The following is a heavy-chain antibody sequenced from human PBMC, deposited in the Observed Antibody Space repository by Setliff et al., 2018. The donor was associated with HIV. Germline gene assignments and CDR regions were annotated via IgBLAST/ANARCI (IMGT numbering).Heavy chain of an antibody. CDR1: DDTFTRFG. CDR2: IFPRIGTT. V-gene: IGHV1-69*06. Sequence: KVSCKASDDTFTRFGISWVRQAPGQGLEWVGAIFPRIGTTNHAQKFQGRVTITADKSISTVYMKMTSLRSEDTAVYYCASGVGHFDTSYSEKYWGQGTLVTVSS. CDR3: ASGVGHFDTSYSEKY. D-gene: IGHD3-10*01. J-gene: IGHJ4*02.